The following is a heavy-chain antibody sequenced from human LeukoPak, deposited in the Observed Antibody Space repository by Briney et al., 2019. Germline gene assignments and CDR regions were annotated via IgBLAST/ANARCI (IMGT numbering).Heavy chain of an antibody. V-gene: IGHV4-34*01. Sequence: SETLSLTCAVYGGSFSGYYWSWIRQPPGKGLEWIGEINHSGSTNYNPSLKSRVTISVDTSKNQFSLKLSSVTAADTAVYYCARCRSPRMQTYGGKGNWFDPWGQGTLVTVSS. CDR3: ARCRSPRMQTYGGKGNWFDP. J-gene: IGHJ5*02. D-gene: IGHD4-23*01. CDR2: INHSGST. CDR1: GGSFSGYY.